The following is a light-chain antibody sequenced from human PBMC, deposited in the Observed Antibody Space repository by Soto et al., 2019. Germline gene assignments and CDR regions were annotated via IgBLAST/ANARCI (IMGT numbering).Light chain of an antibody. CDR1: QDVRTD. CDR2: AAS. CDR3: LQDYSYPLT. J-gene: IGKJ4*01. V-gene: IGKV1-6*01. Sequence: AIQMTQSPSSLYASVGDRVTITCRASQDVRTDLGWYQQKPGEAPKLLIYAASSLESGVPSRFSGSGSGTDFTLTSSSLQPEDFATYYCLQDYSYPLTFGGGTTVEI.